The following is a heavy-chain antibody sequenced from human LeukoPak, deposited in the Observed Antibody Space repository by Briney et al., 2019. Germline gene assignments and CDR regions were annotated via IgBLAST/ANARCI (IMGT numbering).Heavy chain of an antibody. CDR1: GYSFTSYW. J-gene: IGHJ5*02. CDR3: ARHEKEYSSSWGIDP. Sequence: GESLKIPCKGSGYSFTSYWISWVRQMPGKGLEWMGRIDPSDSYTNYSPSFQGHVTISADKSISTAYLQWSSLKASDTAMYYCARHEKEYSSSWGIDPWGQGTLVTVSS. CDR2: IDPSDSYT. D-gene: IGHD6-6*01. V-gene: IGHV5-10-1*01.